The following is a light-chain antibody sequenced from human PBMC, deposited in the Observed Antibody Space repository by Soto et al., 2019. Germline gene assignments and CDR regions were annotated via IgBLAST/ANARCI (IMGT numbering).Light chain of an antibody. V-gene: IGLV2-14*03. J-gene: IGLJ2*01. Sequence: QSALTQHASVSGSPGQSITISCTGSSSDVGGYNYVSWYQQHHPGKAPKLMIYDVSNRPSGVSNRFSGSKPGNTASLTISGLQAEDEADYYCSSYTTSSTVVFGGGTKLTVL. CDR1: SSDVGGYNY. CDR2: DVS. CDR3: SSYTTSSTVV.